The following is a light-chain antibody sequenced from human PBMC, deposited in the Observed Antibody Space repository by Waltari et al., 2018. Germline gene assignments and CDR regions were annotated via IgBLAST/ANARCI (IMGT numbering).Light chain of an antibody. J-gene: IGKJ1*01. Sequence: VLTQSPATLSLSPGETATLSCRASESVTSSYLAWYQQRPSQAPRLLIYAAFRRATGIPDRFSGRGSGTDFTLTIRGLEPEDFAVYYCQQFIRSPWTFGQGTKVEI. CDR2: AAF. CDR3: QQFIRSPWT. CDR1: ESVTSSY. V-gene: IGKV3-20*01.